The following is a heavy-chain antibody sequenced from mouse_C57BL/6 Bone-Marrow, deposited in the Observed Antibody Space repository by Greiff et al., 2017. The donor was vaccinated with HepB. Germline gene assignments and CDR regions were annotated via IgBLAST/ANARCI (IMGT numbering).Heavy chain of an antibody. CDR1: DSEVFPIAY. Sequence: QVQLQQPGSELRSPGSSVKLSCKDFDSEVFPIAYMSGVRQKPGHGFEWIGGILPSIGSTIYGEKFEDKAILDADTLSNTAYLELNSLTSEDSAIYYCARGAKDYFDYWGQGTTLTVSS. J-gene: IGHJ2*01. CDR2: ILPSIGST. CDR3: ARGAKDYFDY. V-gene: IGHV15-2*01.